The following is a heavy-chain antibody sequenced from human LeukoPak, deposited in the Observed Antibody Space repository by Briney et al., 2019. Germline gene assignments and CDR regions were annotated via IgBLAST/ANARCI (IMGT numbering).Heavy chain of an antibody. Sequence: SETLFLTCAVYGGSFSGYYWRWIRQPPGKGLEWIGEINHSGSTNYNPSLKSRVTISVDTSKNQFSLKLSSVTAADTAVYYCARGRVRITFGGVIVMPPYFDYWGQGTLVTVSS. CDR3: ARGRVRITFGGVIVMPPYFDY. V-gene: IGHV4-34*01. CDR2: INHSGST. D-gene: IGHD3-16*02. J-gene: IGHJ4*02. CDR1: GGSFSGYY.